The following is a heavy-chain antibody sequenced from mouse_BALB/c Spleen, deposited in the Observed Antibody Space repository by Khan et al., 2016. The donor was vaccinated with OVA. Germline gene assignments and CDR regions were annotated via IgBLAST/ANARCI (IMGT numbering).Heavy chain of an antibody. D-gene: IGHD2-1*01. J-gene: IGHJ4*01. V-gene: IGHV2-9*02. Sequence: QVQLKQSGPGLVAPSQSLSITCTVSEFSLTNYGVSWVRQAPGKGLEWLGVIWADGSTNYNSALMSRLSISKDKSKSQVFLKMHSLQTDDTAMYYGATIYNGKRYYAMDDWGQGTSVTVSS. CDR3: ATIYNGKRYYAMDD. CDR1: EFSLTNYG. CDR2: IWADGST.